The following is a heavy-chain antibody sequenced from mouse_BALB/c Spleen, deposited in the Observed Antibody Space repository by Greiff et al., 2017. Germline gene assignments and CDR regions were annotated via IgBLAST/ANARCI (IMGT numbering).Heavy chain of an antibody. CDR2: IWAGGST. CDR1: GFSLTSYG. V-gene: IGHV2-9*02. CDR3: ARQEYRDYYFDY. Sequence: VNVVESGPGLVAPSQSLSITCTVSGFSLTSYGVHWVRQPPGKGLEWLGVIWAGGSTNYNSALMSRLSISKDNSKSQVFLKMNSLQTDDTAMYYCARQEYRDYYFDYWGQGTTLTVSS. J-gene: IGHJ2*01. D-gene: IGHD2-14*01.